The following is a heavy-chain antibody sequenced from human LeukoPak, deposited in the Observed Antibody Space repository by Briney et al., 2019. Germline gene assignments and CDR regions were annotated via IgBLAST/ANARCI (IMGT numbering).Heavy chain of an antibody. V-gene: IGHV3-30*02. CDR3: AKDLWVYSSPRALFDY. CDR1: GFTFSSYG. Sequence: GGSLRLSCAASGFTFSSYGMHWVRQAPGKGLEWVAFIRYDGSNKYYADSVKGRFTISRDNSKNTLYLQMNSLRAEDTAVYYCAKDLWVYSSPRALFDYWGQGTLVTVSS. J-gene: IGHJ4*02. D-gene: IGHD6-13*01. CDR2: IRYDGSNK.